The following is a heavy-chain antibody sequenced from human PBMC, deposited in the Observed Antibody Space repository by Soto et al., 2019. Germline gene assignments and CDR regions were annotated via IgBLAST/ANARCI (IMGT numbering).Heavy chain of an antibody. Sequence: ASGKVSCKASGYTFTSYAMHWVRQAPGQRLEWMGWINAGNGNTKYSQKFQGRVTMTTDTSTSTAYMELRSLRSDDTAVYYCARFLEDFWSGYHFDYWGQGTLVTVSS. CDR3: ARFLEDFWSGYHFDY. J-gene: IGHJ4*02. CDR1: GYTFTSYA. D-gene: IGHD3-3*01. CDR2: INAGNGNT. V-gene: IGHV1-3*01.